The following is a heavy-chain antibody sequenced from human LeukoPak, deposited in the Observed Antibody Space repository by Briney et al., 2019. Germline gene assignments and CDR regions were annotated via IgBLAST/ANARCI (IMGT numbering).Heavy chain of an antibody. Sequence: ASVKVSCKASGYTFTSYYMHWVRQAPGQGLEWMGRINPNSGGTNYAQKFQGRVTMTRDTSISTAYMELSRLRSDDTAVYYCARGSSTSPYYYGMDVWGQGTTVTVSS. CDR2: INPNSGGT. V-gene: IGHV1-2*06. D-gene: IGHD2-2*01. CDR3: ARGSSTSPYYYGMDV. J-gene: IGHJ6*02. CDR1: GYTFTSYY.